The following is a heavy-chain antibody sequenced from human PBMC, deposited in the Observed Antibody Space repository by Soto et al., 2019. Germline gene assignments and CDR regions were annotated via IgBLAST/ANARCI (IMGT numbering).Heavy chain of an antibody. CDR1: GGTFSSYA. J-gene: IGHJ4*02. Sequence: SVKVSCKASGGTFSSYAISWVRQAPGQGLKWMGGIIPIFGTANYAQKFQGRVTITADESTSTAYMELSSLRSEDTAVYYCASLARITVDTDYWGQGTLVTVSS. CDR2: IIPIFGTA. D-gene: IGHD5-18*01. CDR3: ASLARITVDTDY. V-gene: IGHV1-69*13.